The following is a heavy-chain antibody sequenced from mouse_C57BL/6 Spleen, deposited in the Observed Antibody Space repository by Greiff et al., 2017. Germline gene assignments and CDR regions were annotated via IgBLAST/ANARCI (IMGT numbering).Heavy chain of an antibody. Sequence: EVQLVESGGGLVKPGGSLKLSCAASGFTFSDYGMHWVRQAPEKGLEWVAYISSGSSTIYYADTVKGRFTISRDNAKNTLFLQMTSLRAEDTAMYYCASEVTTVGGAMDYWGQGTSVTVSS. CDR1: GFTFSDYG. V-gene: IGHV5-17*01. CDR2: ISSGSSTI. J-gene: IGHJ4*01. CDR3: ASEVTTVGGAMDY. D-gene: IGHD1-1*01.